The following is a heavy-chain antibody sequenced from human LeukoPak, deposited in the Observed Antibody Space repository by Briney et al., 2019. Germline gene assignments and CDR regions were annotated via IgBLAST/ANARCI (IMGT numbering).Heavy chain of an antibody. D-gene: IGHD4/OR15-4a*01. V-gene: IGHV3-30*04. CDR1: GFTFSSYA. CDR3: AKARGATYGTYYFDY. CDR2: ISYDGSNK. Sequence: GRSLRLSCAASGFTFSSYAMHWVRQAPGKGLEWVAVISYDGSNKYYADSAKGRFTISRDNSKNTLYLQMNSLRAEDTAVYYCAKARGATYGTYYFDYWGQGTLVTVSS. J-gene: IGHJ4*02.